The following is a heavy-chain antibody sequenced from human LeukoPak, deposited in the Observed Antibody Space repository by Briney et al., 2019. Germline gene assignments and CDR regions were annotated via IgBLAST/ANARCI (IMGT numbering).Heavy chain of an antibody. CDR3: AYVVGATRHFDY. D-gene: IGHD1-26*01. CDR2: ISSSGSTI. V-gene: IGHV3-48*04. CDR1: RFTFSSYS. J-gene: IGHJ4*02. Sequence: PGGSLRLSCAASRFTFSSYSMNWVRQAPGKGLEWVSYISSSGSTIYYADSVKGRFTISRDNAKNSLYLQMNSLRAEDTAVYYCAYVVGATRHFDYWGQGTLVTVSS.